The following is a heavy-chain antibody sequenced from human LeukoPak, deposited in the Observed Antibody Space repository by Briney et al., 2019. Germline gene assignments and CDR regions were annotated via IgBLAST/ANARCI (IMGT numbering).Heavy chain of an antibody. CDR3: ARDGSAGPLDY. CDR2: IYPGDSGDSAA. J-gene: IGHJ4*02. D-gene: IGHD6-25*01. Sequence: GVSLKISCKVSGYRFTSYWIAWVRQMPGKGLEYMGIIYPGDSGDSAARYSPSFQGQVTISADKSTSTAYLQWSSLKASDTAMYYCARDGSAGPLDYWGQGTLVTVSS. V-gene: IGHV5-51*01. CDR1: GYRFTSYW.